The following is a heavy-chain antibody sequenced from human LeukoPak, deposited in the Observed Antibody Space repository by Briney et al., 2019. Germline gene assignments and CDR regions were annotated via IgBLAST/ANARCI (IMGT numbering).Heavy chain of an antibody. CDR3: ARDIGMRDGYKSWFDP. CDR1: GYTFTGFY. Sequence: SVEVSCKASGYTFTGFYMHWVRQAPGQGLEWMGGIIPIFGTANYAQKFQGRVTITADESTSTAYMELSSLRSEDTAVYYCARDIGMRDGYKSWFDPWGQGTLVTVSS. CDR2: IIPIFGTA. V-gene: IGHV1-69*13. J-gene: IGHJ5*02. D-gene: IGHD5-24*01.